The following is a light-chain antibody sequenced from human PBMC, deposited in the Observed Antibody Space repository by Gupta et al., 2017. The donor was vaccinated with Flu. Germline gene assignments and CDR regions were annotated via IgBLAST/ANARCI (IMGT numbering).Light chain of an antibody. CDR3: QQYDAYPWT. CDR2: KAS. CDR1: ESISSW. J-gene: IGKJ1*01. Sequence: DIQMTQSPSTLSASIGDRVTITCRATESISSWLAWYQQRPGKAPKPLIYKASSLKRGVPSRFSGSGSGTEFTLTISSLQPDDFATYYCQQYDAYPWTFGQGTKVDIK. V-gene: IGKV1-5*03.